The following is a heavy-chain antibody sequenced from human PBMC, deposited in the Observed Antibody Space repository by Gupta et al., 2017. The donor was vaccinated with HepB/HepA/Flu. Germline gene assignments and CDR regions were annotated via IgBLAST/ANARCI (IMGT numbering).Heavy chain of an antibody. V-gene: IGHV3-23*01. CDR1: GFTFSSYA. J-gene: IGHJ3*02. D-gene: IGHD6-13*01. CDR3: AKVRGSSWYEPDAFDI. Sequence: EVQLLESGGGLVQPGGSLRLSCAASGFTFSSYAMSWVRQAPGKGLEWVSAISGSGGSTYYADSVKGRFTISRDNSKNTLYLQMNSLRAEETAVYYCAKVRGSSWYEPDAFDIWGQGTMVTVSS. CDR2: ISGSGGST.